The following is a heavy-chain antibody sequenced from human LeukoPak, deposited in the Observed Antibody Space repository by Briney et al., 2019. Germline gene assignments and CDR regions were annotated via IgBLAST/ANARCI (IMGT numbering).Heavy chain of an antibody. D-gene: IGHD6-19*01. V-gene: IGHV1-69*06. CDR2: IIPIFGTA. J-gene: IGHJ4*02. CDR1: GGTFSSYA. Sequence: SVKVSCKAPGGTFSSYAISWVRQAPGQGLEWMGGIIPIFGTANYAQKFQGRVTITADKSTSTAYMELSSLRSEDTAVYYCARSAVAGTPPHLYWGQGTLVTVSS. CDR3: ARSAVAGTPPHLY.